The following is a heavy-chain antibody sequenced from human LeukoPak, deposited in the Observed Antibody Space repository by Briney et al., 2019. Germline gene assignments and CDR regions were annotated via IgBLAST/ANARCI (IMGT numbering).Heavy chain of an antibody. CDR3: VSQGCSGWYLIDY. CDR1: EFTFSIYW. D-gene: IGHD6-19*01. Sequence: GGSLRLSCAASEFTFSIYWMSWVRQAPGKGLEWVANIKQDGSEKYFVDSVKGRFTISRDNAKNSLYLQMNSLRAEGTAVFYCVSQGCSGWYLIDYWGQGTLVTVSS. V-gene: IGHV3-7*01. J-gene: IGHJ4*02. CDR2: IKQDGSEK.